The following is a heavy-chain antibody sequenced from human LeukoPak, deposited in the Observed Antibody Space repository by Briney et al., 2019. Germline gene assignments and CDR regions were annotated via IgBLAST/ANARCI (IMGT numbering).Heavy chain of an antibody. CDR1: GGSISSSSYY. V-gene: IGHV4-39*07. Sequence: PSETLSLTCTVSGGSISSSSYYWGWIRQPPGKGLEWIGSIYYSGSTYYNPSLKSRVTISVDTSKNQFSLKLSSVTAADTAVYYCARDPGIIAAAGTFFDYWGQGTLVTVSS. J-gene: IGHJ4*02. D-gene: IGHD6-13*01. CDR3: ARDPGIIAAAGTFFDY. CDR2: IYYSGST.